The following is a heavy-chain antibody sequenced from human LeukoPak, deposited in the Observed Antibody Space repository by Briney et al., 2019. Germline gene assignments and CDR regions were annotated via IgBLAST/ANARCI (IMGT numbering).Heavy chain of an antibody. CDR1: GGSFSGYL. CDR2: INESGRT. D-gene: IGHD1-26*01. J-gene: IGHJ5*02. CDR3: ARLMYSGSYYWFDP. V-gene: IGHV4-34*01. Sequence: SETLSLTCAVFGGSFSGYLWTWIRQSPGKGLEWIGEINESGRTNYNPSLKSRVTISLDTSKNQFSLKLTSMTAADTAVYYCARLMYSGSYYWFDPWGQGTLVTVSS.